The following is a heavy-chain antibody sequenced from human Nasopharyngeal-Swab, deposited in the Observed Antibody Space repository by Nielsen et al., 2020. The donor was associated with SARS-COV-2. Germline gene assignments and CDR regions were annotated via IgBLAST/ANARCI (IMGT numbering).Heavy chain of an antibody. CDR3: ARDYDFWSGYYTGGAFDI. J-gene: IGHJ3*02. V-gene: IGHV1-58*01. D-gene: IGHD3-3*01. CDR2: IVVGSGNT. Sequence: WVRQAPGQRLEWIGWIVVGSGNTNYAQKFQERVTITRDMSTSTAYMELSSLRSEDTAVYYCARDYDFWSGYYTGGAFDIWGQGTMVTVSS.